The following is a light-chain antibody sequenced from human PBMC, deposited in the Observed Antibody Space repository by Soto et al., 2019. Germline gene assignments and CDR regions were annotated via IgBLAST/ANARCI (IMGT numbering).Light chain of an antibody. CDR3: QQYGSSPT. CDR1: QSVSSSY. J-gene: IGKJ4*01. V-gene: IGKV3-20*01. CDR2: GAS. Sequence: EIVLTQSPGTLSLSPGERATLSCRASQSVSSSYLAWYQQKPGQAPRLLIYGASSRATGIPDRFSGIGSGTDFTLTISRMEPEVFAVYYCQQYGSSPTFGGGTKVVIK.